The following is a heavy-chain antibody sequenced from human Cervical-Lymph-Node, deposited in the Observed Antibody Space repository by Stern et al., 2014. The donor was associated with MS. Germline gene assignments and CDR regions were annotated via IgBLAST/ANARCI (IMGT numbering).Heavy chain of an antibody. J-gene: IGHJ4*02. D-gene: IGHD3-22*01. CDR2: IYHSGTT. V-gene: IGHV4-4*02. CDR3: ARDPDSSGYYYAY. Sequence: QLQLQESGPGLVKPSGTLSLTCAVSGGSITSINWWSWVRQPPGKGLGWIGEIYHSGTTNYNPSLKSRVTISVDKSKNQFSLKLSSVTAADTAVYYCARDPDSSGYYYAYWGQGTLVTVSS. CDR1: GGSITSINW.